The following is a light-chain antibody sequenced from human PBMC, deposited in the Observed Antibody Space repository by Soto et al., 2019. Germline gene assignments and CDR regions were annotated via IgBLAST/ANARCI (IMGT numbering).Light chain of an antibody. Sequence: IVLTQSPGTLSLSPGERATLSCRTSETITGRSLAWYQQKPGQAPRVLITSRSNRATGIPDRFSGSGSGADFTLTITRLEPEDFAVYYCQQFQNSRTFGQGTRVEI. CDR1: ETITGRS. CDR2: SRS. V-gene: IGKV3-20*01. CDR3: QQFQNSRT. J-gene: IGKJ1*01.